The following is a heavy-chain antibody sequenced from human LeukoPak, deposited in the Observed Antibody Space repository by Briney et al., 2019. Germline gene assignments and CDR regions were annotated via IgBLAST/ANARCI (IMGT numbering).Heavy chain of an antibody. V-gene: IGHV3-23*01. Sequence: PGGSLRLSCAASGFTFSSDAMSWVRQAPGKGLEWVSAISGSGGSTYYADSVKGRFTISRDNAKNSVSLQLDSLRPEDTALYYCAREGKVAALDYWGQGSLVTVSA. CDR3: AREGKVAALDY. J-gene: IGHJ4*02. CDR2: ISGSGGST. D-gene: IGHD2-15*01. CDR1: GFTFSSDA.